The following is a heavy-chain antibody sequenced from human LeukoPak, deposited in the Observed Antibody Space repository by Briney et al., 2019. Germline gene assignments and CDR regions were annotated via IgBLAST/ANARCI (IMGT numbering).Heavy chain of an antibody. CDR3: AKVPGKGYCSSTSCRNGY. J-gene: IGHJ4*02. CDR1: GFTFSSYA. CDR2: ISGSGGST. D-gene: IGHD2-2*01. Sequence: GGSLRLSCAASGFTFSSYAMSWVRQAPGKGLEWVSAISGSGGSTYYADSVKGRFTISRDNSKNTLYLQMNSLRAEDTAVYYCAKVPGKGYCSSTSCRNGYWGQGTLVTVSS. V-gene: IGHV3-23*01.